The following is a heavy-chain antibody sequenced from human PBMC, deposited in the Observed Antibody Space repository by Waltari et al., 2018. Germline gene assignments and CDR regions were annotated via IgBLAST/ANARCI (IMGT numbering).Heavy chain of an antibody. V-gene: IGHV3-23*04. CDR2: ISSNGGST. D-gene: IGHD3-10*01. CDR3: AVRGYGSGRGYYYYGMDV. J-gene: IGHJ6*02. Sequence: EVQLVDSGGGLVQPGGSLRLSCAASGFTFSSYAMSWVRQAPGKGLEWFSGISSNGGSTVYVDSVKGRFTTSRDNSKNTLYLQMNSLRAEDTAVYYCAVRGYGSGRGYYYYGMDVWGQGTTVTVSS. CDR1: GFTFSSYA.